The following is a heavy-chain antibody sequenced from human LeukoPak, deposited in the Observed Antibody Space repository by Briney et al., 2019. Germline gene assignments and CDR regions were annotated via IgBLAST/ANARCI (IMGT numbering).Heavy chain of an antibody. J-gene: IGHJ4*02. CDR2: ISDIGSI. CDR1: GGSISSYY. D-gene: IGHD2/OR15-2a*01. V-gene: IGHV4-59*08. CDR3: AGHHPRNTVDF. Sequence: SETLSLTCTVSGGSISSYYWSWIRQPPGKGLEWIAYISDIGSINYNPSLKSRVTISLDTSKNQLSLKLSSVTAADTAVYYCAGHHPRNTVDFWGQGTLVTVTS.